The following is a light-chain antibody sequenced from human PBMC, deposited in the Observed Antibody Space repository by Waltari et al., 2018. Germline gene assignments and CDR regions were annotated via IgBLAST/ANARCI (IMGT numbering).Light chain of an antibody. CDR2: DAS. V-gene: IGKV3-15*01. CDR3: QQFNTGYS. CDR1: RAIASN. J-gene: IGKJ2*01. Sequence: EIVMTLSPATLSVSPGGGATLSCRASRAIASNVAWYQQRPGQPLRLLIFDASTRATGIPERFSGSWSGPEFTLTISSLQSEDSAVYFCQQFNTGYSFGQGTKLEI.